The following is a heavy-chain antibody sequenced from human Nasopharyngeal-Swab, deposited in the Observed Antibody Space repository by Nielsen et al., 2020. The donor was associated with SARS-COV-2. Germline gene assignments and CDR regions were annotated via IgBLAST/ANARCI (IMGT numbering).Heavy chain of an antibody. J-gene: IGHJ6*03. Sequence: ESLKLSCAASGFTFSSYWMSWVRQAPGKGLEWVANIKQDGSEKYYVDSVKGRFTISRDNAKNSLYLQMNSLRAEDTAVYYCARGDIVVVPAAILYYYYYMDVWGKGTTVTVSS. CDR3: ARGDIVVVPAAILYYYYYMDV. CDR1: GFTFSSYW. V-gene: IGHV3-7*01. D-gene: IGHD2-2*02. CDR2: IKQDGSEK.